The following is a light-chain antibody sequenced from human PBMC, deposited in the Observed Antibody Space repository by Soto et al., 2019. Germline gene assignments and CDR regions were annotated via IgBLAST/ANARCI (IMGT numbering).Light chain of an antibody. CDR2: GAF. CDR3: QQHKNWPYT. J-gene: IGKJ2*01. V-gene: IGKV3-15*01. Sequence: EVVMTQSPATLSVSPGESATLSCRASQTVSSNVAWYQQRPGQAPRLLIDGAFTRATGVPARFSGSRSGTEFTLTISSPQSEDFALYYCQQHKNWPYTFGQGTKLEIK. CDR1: QTVSSN.